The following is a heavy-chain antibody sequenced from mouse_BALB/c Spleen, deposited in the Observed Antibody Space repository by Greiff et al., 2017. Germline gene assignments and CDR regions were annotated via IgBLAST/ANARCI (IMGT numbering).Heavy chain of an antibody. D-gene: IGHD1-1*01. CDR3: ARWSDYGSGYFDV. V-gene: IGHV1-82*01. CDR1: GYAFSSSW. Sequence: QVQLQQSGPELVKPGASVKISCKASGYAFSSSWMNWVKQRPGQGLEWIGRIYPGDGDTNYNGKFKGKATLTADKSSSTAYMQLSSLTSVDSAVYFCARWSDYGSGYFDVWGAGTTVTVSS. CDR2: IYPGDGDT. J-gene: IGHJ1*01.